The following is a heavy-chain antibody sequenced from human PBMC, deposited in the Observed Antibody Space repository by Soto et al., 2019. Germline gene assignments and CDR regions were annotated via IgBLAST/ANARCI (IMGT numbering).Heavy chain of an antibody. CDR2: ISGSGGST. Sequence: GGSLRLSCAASGFTFSSYAMSWVRQAPGKGLEWVSAISGSGGSTYYADSVKGRFTISRDNSKNTLYLQMNSLRAEDTAVYYCAKDRRDDYVWGSYRYAFDIWGQGTMVTVSS. J-gene: IGHJ3*02. CDR3: AKDRRDDYVWGSYRYAFDI. D-gene: IGHD3-16*02. CDR1: GFTFSSYA. V-gene: IGHV3-23*01.